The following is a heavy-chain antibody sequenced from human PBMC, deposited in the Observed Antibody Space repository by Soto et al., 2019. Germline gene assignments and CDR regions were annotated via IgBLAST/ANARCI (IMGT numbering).Heavy chain of an antibody. CDR1: GFTFNSYA. D-gene: IGHD3-10*01. Sequence: EVQLLESGGGLIQPGGSLRLSCAASGFTFNSYAMHWVRQAPGKGLEWVSAVSDSGGSTHYGDSVKGRFTVSRDNAKNTLYLQMNSLRAEDTALYYCAKDRMGYSGSGSPLDYWGQGTLVTVSS. V-gene: IGHV3-23*01. CDR2: VSDSGGST. J-gene: IGHJ4*02. CDR3: AKDRMGYSGSGSPLDY.